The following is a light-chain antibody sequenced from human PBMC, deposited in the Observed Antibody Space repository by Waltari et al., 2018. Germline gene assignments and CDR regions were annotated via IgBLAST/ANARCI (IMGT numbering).Light chain of an antibody. Sequence: WYQQRPGKVPRLIIYDVVKRPSGVSNRFAGSMSGYTATLTISGLQAEDEADYYCCSYTSSDTYVFGSGTTVTVL. CDR2: DVV. V-gene: IGLV2-14*03. J-gene: IGLJ1*01. CDR3: CSYTSSDTYV.